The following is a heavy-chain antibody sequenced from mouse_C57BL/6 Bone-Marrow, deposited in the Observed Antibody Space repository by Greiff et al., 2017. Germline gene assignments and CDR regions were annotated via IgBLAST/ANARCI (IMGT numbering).Heavy chain of an antibody. D-gene: IGHD3-1*01. J-gene: IGHJ2*01. Sequence: QVQLKESGAELARPGASVKMSCKASGYTFTSYTMHWVKQRPGQGLEWIGYINPSSGYTKYNQKFKDKATLTADKSSSTAYMQLSSLTSEDSAVYYCARTGALDYWGQGTTLTVSS. V-gene: IGHV1-4*01. CDR3: ARTGALDY. CDR1: GYTFTSYT. CDR2: INPSSGYT.